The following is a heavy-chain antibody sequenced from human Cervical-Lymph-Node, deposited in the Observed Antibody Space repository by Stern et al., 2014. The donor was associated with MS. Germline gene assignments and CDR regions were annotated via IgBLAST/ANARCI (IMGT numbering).Heavy chain of an antibody. Sequence: VQLVESGGEVKKPGSSVKVSCKASGGTFSSYAISWVRQAPGHGLEWMGGIIPIFGTATYAQKFQGRVAITSDESTSTAYMELSSLRSEDTAVYYCARGRQDTAYYWGQGTLVTVSS. V-gene: IGHV1-69*01. J-gene: IGHJ4*02. CDR1: GGTFSSYA. D-gene: IGHD5-18*01. CDR2: IIPIFGTA. CDR3: ARGRQDTAYY.